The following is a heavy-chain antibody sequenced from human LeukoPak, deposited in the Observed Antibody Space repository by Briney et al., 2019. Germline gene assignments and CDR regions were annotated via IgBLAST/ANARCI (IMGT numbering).Heavy chain of an antibody. CDR1: GFTFSSDW. J-gene: IGHJ6*02. Sequence: GGSLRLSCAASGFTFSSDWMHWVRQAPGKGLVWVSRIYSDGSRTSYADSVKGRFTISRDNGKQTLYLQMNSLTAEDTAVYYCAREGRSGYALFSKYYFYGLDVWGQGTTVTVPS. CDR3: AREGRSGYALFSKYYFYGLDV. V-gene: IGHV3-74*01. CDR2: IYSDGSRT. D-gene: IGHD5-12*01.